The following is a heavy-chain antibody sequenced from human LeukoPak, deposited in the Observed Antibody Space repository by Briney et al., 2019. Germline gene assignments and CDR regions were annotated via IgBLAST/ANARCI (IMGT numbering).Heavy chain of an antibody. CDR1: GYTFTSYD. Sequence: ASVKVSCKASGYTFTSYDINWVRQATGQGLEWMGWMNPNSGNTGYAQKFQGRVTMTRNTSISTAYMELSSLRSEDTAVYYCARRYCTNGVCYRRPYYYYYYYMDVWGKGTTVTVSS. J-gene: IGHJ6*03. V-gene: IGHV1-8*01. CDR3: ARRYCTNGVCYRRPYYYYYYYMDV. D-gene: IGHD2-8*01. CDR2: MNPNSGNT.